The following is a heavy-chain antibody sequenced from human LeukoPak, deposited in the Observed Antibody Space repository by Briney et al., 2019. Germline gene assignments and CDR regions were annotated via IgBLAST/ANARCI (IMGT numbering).Heavy chain of an antibody. V-gene: IGHV5-51*01. CDR1: GDNFNNYW. D-gene: IGHD6-19*01. CDR3: ALGRVDSSGWSFDY. Sequence: GESLKISCKGFGDNFNNYWIVWVRQLPGKGLEWMGIIYPGDSDTRYSPSFQGQVTISADKSISTAYLQWSSLKASDTAMYYCALGRVDSSGWSFDYWGQGTLVTVSS. J-gene: IGHJ4*02. CDR2: IYPGDSDT.